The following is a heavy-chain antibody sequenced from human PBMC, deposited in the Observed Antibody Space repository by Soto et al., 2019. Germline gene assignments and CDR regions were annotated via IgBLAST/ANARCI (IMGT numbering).Heavy chain of an antibody. D-gene: IGHD3-3*01. Sequence: QVQLVQSGAEVKKPGSSVKVSCKASGGTFSSYAISWVRQAPGQGLEWMGGIIPIFGTANYAQKFQGRVTITAVESTSTAYMELSSLRSEDTAVYYCARGPLAIFGVVTSDWYFDLWGRGTLVTVSS. J-gene: IGHJ2*01. CDR2: IIPIFGTA. CDR3: ARGPLAIFGVVTSDWYFDL. V-gene: IGHV1-69*01. CDR1: GGTFSSYA.